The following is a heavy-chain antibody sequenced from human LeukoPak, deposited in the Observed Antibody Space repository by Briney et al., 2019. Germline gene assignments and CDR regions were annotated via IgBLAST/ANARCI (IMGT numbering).Heavy chain of an antibody. CDR1: GYTFTSYG. CDR2: ISAYNGNT. V-gene: IGHV1-18*01. Sequence: GASVKVSCKASGYTFTSYGISWVRQAPGQGLEWMGWISAYNGNTNYAQKLQGRVTMTTDTSTSTAYMELRSLRSDDTAVYYCARESDYGGNPSDYYYYYYMDVWGKGTTVTVS. D-gene: IGHD4-23*01. CDR3: ARESDYGGNPSDYYYYYYMDV. J-gene: IGHJ6*03.